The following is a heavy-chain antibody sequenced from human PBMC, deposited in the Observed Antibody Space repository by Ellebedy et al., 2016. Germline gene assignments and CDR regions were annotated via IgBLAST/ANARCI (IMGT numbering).Heavy chain of an antibody. CDR2: TYWNGDI. J-gene: IGHJ6*02. CDR3: GHRIEAYDYHGLDV. Sequence: SGPTLVKSTQTLTLTCTFSGFSLSTSGVGVGWIRQPPGKALEWLVVTYWNGDIRYSPSLRNRLTITKDTSRNQVVLRMTNLDPVDTATYYCGHRIEAYDYHGLDVWGQGTTVTVSS. CDR1: GFSLSTSGVG. V-gene: IGHV2-5*01.